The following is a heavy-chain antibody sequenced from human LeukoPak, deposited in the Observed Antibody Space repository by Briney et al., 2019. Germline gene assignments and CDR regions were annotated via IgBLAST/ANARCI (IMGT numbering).Heavy chain of an antibody. CDR2: ISGSGGST. CDR1: GFTFSSYA. CDR3: AKGEAYYYDSSGYYQYYFDY. V-gene: IGHV3-23*01. Sequence: GGSLRLSCAASGFTFSSYAMSWVRQAPGKGLEWVSAISGSGGSTYYADSVKGRFTISRDNSKNTVYLQMNSLRAEDTAVYYCAKGEAYYYDSSGYYQYYFDYWGQGTLVTVSS. D-gene: IGHD3-22*01. J-gene: IGHJ4*02.